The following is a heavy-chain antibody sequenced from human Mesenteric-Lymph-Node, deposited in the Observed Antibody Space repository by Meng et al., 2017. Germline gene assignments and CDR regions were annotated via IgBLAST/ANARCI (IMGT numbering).Heavy chain of an antibody. CDR3: ARVGWRQWSFDL. D-gene: IGHD5-18*01. Sequence: QLSAAGPGLGTPSDTLSLTCTFSGVSISSGDYYWIWIRQPPGKGLELIGHIYYSGSTSYNPSLKSRVTISVDTSNNQFSLKLSSVTAADTAVYYCARVGWRQWSFDLWGRGTLVTVAS. CDR1: GVSISSGDYY. J-gene: IGHJ2*01. CDR2: IYYSGST. V-gene: IGHV4-30-4*02.